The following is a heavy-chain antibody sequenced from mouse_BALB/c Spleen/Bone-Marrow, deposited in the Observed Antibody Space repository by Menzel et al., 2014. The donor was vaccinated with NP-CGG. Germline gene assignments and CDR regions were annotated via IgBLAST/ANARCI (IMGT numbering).Heavy chain of an antibody. CDR3: ARMGDYSYYFYY. Sequence: QLQQSGAEMVRPGSSVKISCTASGYAFSSYWMNWVKQRPGQGLEWIGQIYPGDGDTNYNGKFKGKATLTADKSSSTAYIQLSSLTSEDSAVYFCARMGDYSYYFYYWVQGPPRTVSS. CDR1: GYAFSSYW. V-gene: IGHV1-80*01. D-gene: IGHD1-1*01. J-gene: IGHJ2*01. CDR2: IYPGDGDT.